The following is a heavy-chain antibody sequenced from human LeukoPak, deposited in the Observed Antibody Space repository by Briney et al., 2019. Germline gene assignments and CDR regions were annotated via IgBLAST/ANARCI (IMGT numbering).Heavy chain of an antibody. J-gene: IGHJ5*02. V-gene: IGHV4-39*01. CDR1: GGSISTSIYF. Sequence: SETLSLTCTVSGGSISTSIYFWGWIRQPPGKGLEWIGNIYYSGSTYYNPSLKSRVTISVDTSENEFSLKLTSVTAADTAVYYCARGRVVRGVIITRGWFDPWGQGTLVTVSS. CDR2: IYYSGST. D-gene: IGHD3-10*01. CDR3: ARGRVVRGVIITRGWFDP.